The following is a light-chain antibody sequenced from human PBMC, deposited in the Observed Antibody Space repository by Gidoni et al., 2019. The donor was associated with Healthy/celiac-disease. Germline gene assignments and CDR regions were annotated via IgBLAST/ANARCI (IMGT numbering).Light chain of an antibody. CDR3: QQYYSTPPYT. J-gene: IGKJ2*01. V-gene: IGKV4-1*01. CDR1: QSVLYSSNNKNY. Sequence: DIVMTQSPDSPAVSLGERATINCKSSQSVLYSSNNKNYLAWYQQKPGQPPKLLIYWASTRESGVHDRFSGSGSGTDFTLTISSLQAEDVAVYYCQQYYSTPPYTFXQXTKLEIK. CDR2: WAS.